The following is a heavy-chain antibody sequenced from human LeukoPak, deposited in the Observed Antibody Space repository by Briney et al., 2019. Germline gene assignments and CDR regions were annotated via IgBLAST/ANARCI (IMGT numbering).Heavy chain of an antibody. CDR3: ARECSSTSCCGIFDY. Sequence: PGGSLRLSCAASGFTFSSYWMSWVRQAPGKGLEWVANIKQDGSEKYYVDSVKGRFTISRDNAKNSLYLQMNSLRAEDTAVYYCARECSSTSCCGIFDYWGQGTLVTVSS. CDR2: IKQDGSEK. J-gene: IGHJ4*02. V-gene: IGHV3-7*01. CDR1: GFTFSSYW. D-gene: IGHD2-2*01.